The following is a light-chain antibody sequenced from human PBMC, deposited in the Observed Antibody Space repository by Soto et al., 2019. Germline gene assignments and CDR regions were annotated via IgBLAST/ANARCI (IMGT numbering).Light chain of an antibody. CDR3: QQYTSPLT. Sequence: EIVLTRSPGTLSLSPGERATLSCRASQSIRSNSLAWYQQRPGQAPRLLIYAASSRATGIPDRFSGSGSGTDFTLTISRLEPEDSAVYYCQQYTSPLTFGGGTKVEI. CDR2: AAS. CDR1: QSIRSNS. V-gene: IGKV3-20*01. J-gene: IGKJ4*01.